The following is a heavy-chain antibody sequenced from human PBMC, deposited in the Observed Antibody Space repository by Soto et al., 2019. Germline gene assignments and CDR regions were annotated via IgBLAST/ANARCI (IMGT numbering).Heavy chain of an antibody. J-gene: IGHJ5*02. D-gene: IGHD6-19*01. V-gene: IGHV1-18*01. Sequence: QVQLVQSGAEVKKPGASVKVSCKASGYTFTDYGISWVRQAPGQGLEWMGWISPYTGDTKYPQRRQRRVTVTADTSTSTAYMELRSLKSDDTAVYYCAKAGGWNWFDPWGQGTLVSVSS. CDR2: ISPYTGDT. CDR1: GYTFTDYG. CDR3: AKAGGWNWFDP.